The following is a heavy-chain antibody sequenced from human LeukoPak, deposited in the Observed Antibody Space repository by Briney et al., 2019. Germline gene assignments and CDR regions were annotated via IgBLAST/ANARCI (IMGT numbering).Heavy chain of an antibody. J-gene: IGHJ4*02. CDR2: ISGSGGST. V-gene: IGHV3-23*01. CDR3: AKDASARPSDY. D-gene: IGHD3-3*01. Sequence: GGSLRLSCAASGFTFSSYAMSWVRQAPGKGLEWVSAISGSGGSTYYADSVKGRFTISRDNSKNTLYLQMSSLSAEDTAIYYCAKDASARPSDYWGPGTLVTVSS. CDR1: GFTFSSYA.